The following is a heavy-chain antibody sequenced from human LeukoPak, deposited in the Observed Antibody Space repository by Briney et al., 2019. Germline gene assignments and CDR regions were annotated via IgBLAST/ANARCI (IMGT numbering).Heavy chain of an antibody. CDR1: GFSISSGFY. CDR3: ARRPRGVIIKTWFDS. V-gene: IGHV4-38-2*02. CDR2: IHGGGST. J-gene: IGHJ5*01. D-gene: IGHD3-10*01. Sequence: SETLSLTCTVSGFSISSGFYWGWIRQPPGKGLEWIGTIHGGGSTNYNPSLKSRVTILLDTSKNQFSLNLSSVTAADTAVYYCARRPRGVIIKTWFDSWGQGTLVTVSS.